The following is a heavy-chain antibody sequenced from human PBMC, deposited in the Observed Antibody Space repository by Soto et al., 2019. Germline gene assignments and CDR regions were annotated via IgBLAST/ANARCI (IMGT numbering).Heavy chain of an antibody. D-gene: IGHD3-22*01. CDR3: ARGRGNYYDSSGYYSLDAFDI. J-gene: IGHJ3*02. CDR2: IYYSGST. V-gene: IGHV4-59*07. CDR1: GDSISSYY. Sequence: XDTLHLTCPVSGDSISSYYWSWIRQPPGKGLEWIGYIYYSGSTNYNPSLKSRVTISVDTSKNQFSLKLSSVTAADTSVYYCARGRGNYYDSSGYYSLDAFDIWGQGTMVTVS.